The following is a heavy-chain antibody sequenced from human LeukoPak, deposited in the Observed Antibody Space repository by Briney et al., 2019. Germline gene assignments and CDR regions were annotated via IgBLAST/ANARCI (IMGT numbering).Heavy chain of an antibody. J-gene: IGHJ4*02. CDR2: IYYSGST. V-gene: IGHV4-59*01. D-gene: IGHD3-10*01. CDR1: GGSISSYY. CDR3: ARVYAGSGSYYLFDY. Sequence: SETLSLTCTVSGGSISSYYWSWIQQPPGKGLEWIGYIYYSGSTNYNPSLKSRVTISVDTSKNQFSLKLSSVTAADTAVYYCARVYAGSGSYYLFDYWGQGTLVTVSS.